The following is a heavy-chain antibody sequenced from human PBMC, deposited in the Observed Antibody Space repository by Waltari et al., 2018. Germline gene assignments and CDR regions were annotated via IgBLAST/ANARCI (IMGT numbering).Heavy chain of an antibody. CDR2: IYYSGST. Sequence: QPQLQESGPGLVKPSETLSLTCTVSGGSISSSSYYWGWIRQPPGKGLEWIGSIYYSGSTYYNPSLKSRVTISVDTSKNQFSLKLSSVTAADTAVYYCAAYDFWSGYYDWGQGTLVTVSS. CDR1: GGSISSSSYY. V-gene: IGHV4-39*01. CDR3: AAYDFWSGYYD. D-gene: IGHD3-3*01. J-gene: IGHJ4*02.